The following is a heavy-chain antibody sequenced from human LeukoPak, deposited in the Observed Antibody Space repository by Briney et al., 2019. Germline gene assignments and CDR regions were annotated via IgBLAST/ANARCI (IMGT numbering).Heavy chain of an antibody. CDR1: GFTFTNYA. Sequence: PGGSLRLSCVASGFTFTNYAMTWVRQAPGKGLEWVSSISASGVMTYYADSVNGRFTVSRDTSKNSLYLQMSSLTAADTAVYYCAKDRSIGTYYTFDHWGQGTLVTVSS. J-gene: IGHJ4*02. V-gene: IGHV3-23*01. D-gene: IGHD1-26*01. CDR2: ISASGVMT. CDR3: AKDRSIGTYYTFDH.